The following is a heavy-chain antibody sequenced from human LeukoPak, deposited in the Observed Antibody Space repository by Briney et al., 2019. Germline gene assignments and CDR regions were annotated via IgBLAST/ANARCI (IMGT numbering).Heavy chain of an antibody. CDR3: VRDWGLTHDYGGNRQVYYYYGMDV. CDR1: GGSLSGYY. D-gene: IGHD4-23*01. V-gene: IGHV4-59*12. J-gene: IGHJ6*02. CDR2: IHYSGST. Sequence: SETLSLTCTVSGGSLSGYYWTWIRQPPGAGLEWIGYIHYSGSTNYNPSLRSRLTMSVDTSNNQVSLKLSSVTAADTAVYYCVRDWGLTHDYGGNRQVYYYYGMDVWGQGTTVTVSS.